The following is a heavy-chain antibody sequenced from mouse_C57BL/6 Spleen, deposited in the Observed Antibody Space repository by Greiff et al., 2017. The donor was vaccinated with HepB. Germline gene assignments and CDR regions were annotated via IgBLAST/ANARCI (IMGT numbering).Heavy chain of an antibody. J-gene: IGHJ3*01. Sequence: EVQRVQSGAELVRPGASVKLSCTASGFTFTDDYMHWVKQRPEQGLEWIGWIDPENGDTEYASKFQGKATITADTSSNTAYLQLSSLTSEDTAVCYWTRRGVTTKGWFGYWGQGNLVTGSA. CDR2: IDPENGDT. CDR1: GFTFTDDY. D-gene: IGHD2-2*01. CDR3: TRRGVTTKGWFGY. V-gene: IGHV14-4*01.